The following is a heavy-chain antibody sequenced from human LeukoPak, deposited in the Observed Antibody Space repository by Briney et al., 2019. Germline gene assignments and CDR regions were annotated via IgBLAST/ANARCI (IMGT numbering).Heavy chain of an antibody. Sequence: ASVKVSCKASGYTFTSYGISWVRQAPGQGLEWMGWISAYNGNTNYAQKLQGRVTMTTDTSTSTAYMELRSLRSDDTAVYYCARGSTVIQLREAFDIWGQGTMVTVSS. J-gene: IGHJ3*02. CDR2: ISAYNGNT. V-gene: IGHV1-18*01. CDR3: ARGSTVIQLREAFDI. D-gene: IGHD5-18*01. CDR1: GYTFTSYG.